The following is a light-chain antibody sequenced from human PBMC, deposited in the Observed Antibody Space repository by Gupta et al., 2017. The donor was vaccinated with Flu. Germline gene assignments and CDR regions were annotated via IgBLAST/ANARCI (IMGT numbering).Light chain of an antibody. J-gene: IGLJ1*01. CDR1: SSDVGSSQY. V-gene: IGLV2-8*01. CDR3: SSYAGNNNYV. Sequence: ALTQPPSASGSPGQSVTISCTGTSSDVGSSQYVSWYQQHPGKAPKVVIYEVSKRPSGVPGRFSGSKSGNTASLTVSGLQAADEADYYCSSYAGNNNYVFGTGTQVTVL. CDR2: EVS.